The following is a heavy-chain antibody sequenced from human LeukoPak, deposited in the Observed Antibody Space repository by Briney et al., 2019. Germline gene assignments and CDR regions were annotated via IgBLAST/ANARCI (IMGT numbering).Heavy chain of an antibody. J-gene: IGHJ4*02. D-gene: IGHD5-18*01. CDR3: ARHPGYSGGYMDH. CDR2: ISGSGGST. V-gene: IGHV3-23*01. CDR1: GFTFSSYA. Sequence: GGSLRLSCAASGFTFSSYAMSWVRQAPGKGLEWVSAISGSGGSTYYADSVRGRFTMSRDNSKNTVTLQMNGLRAEDTAIYYCARHPGYSGGYMDHWGQGALVTVSS.